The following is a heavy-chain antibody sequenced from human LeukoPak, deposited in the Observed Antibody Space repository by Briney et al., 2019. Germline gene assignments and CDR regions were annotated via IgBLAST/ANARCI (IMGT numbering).Heavy chain of an antibody. CDR3: ASGPYPAAGTDHQFDY. Sequence: PSETLSLTCTVSGASISSYYGSWIRQPPGKGLEWIGYIYYRGSTNYNPALKSRVTISVDTSKNQFSLRLSSVTAADTAVYYCASGPYPAAGTDHQFDYWGQGTLVTVSS. J-gene: IGHJ4*02. CDR2: IYYRGST. V-gene: IGHV4-59*01. D-gene: IGHD6-13*01. CDR1: GASISSYY.